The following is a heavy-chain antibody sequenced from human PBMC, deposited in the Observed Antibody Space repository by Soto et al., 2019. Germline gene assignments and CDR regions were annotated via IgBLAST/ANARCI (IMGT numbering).Heavy chain of an antibody. D-gene: IGHD3-22*01. V-gene: IGHV1-69*01. J-gene: IGHJ6*02. CDR2: IIPIFGIA. Sequence: QVQLGQSGAEVKKPGSSVKVSCKASGDTFSSYAISWVRQAPGQGLEWMGGIIPIFGIANYAQKFQGRVTITADESTSTAYMELSSLRSEDTAVYYCARDGSGYRSRASPMDVWGQGTTVTVSS. CDR3: ARDGSGYRSRASPMDV. CDR1: GDTFSSYA.